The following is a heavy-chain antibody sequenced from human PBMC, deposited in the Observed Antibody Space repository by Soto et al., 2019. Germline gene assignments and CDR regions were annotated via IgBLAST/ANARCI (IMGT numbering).Heavy chain of an antibody. CDR3: VREYGSGSRFDF. V-gene: IGHV1-18*01. D-gene: IGHD3-10*01. CDR1: GYTFTSYG. J-gene: IGHJ4*02. Sequence: QVKLVQSGAEVNKPGASVKVSCKASGYTFTSYGISWVRQAPGQGLEWMGWISAYNGNTNYAQKFQGRVTMTTDTSTSTAYMELRSVISDDTAVYYCVREYGSGSRFDFWGQGTLVTVSS. CDR2: ISAYNGNT.